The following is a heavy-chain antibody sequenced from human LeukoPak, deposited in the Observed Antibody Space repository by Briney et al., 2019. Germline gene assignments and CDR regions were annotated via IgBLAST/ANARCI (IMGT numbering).Heavy chain of an antibody. CDR1: GFTFSSYA. D-gene: IGHD5-18*01. J-gene: IGHJ4*02. CDR3: ARDVVTAMVFDY. CDR2: ISYDGSNK. V-gene: IGHV3-30*04. Sequence: GGSLRLSCAASGFTFSSYAMHWVRQAPGKGLEWVAVISYDGSNKYYADSVKGRFTISRDNSKNTLYLQMNSLRAEDTAVYYCARDVVTAMVFDYWGQGTLVTVSS.